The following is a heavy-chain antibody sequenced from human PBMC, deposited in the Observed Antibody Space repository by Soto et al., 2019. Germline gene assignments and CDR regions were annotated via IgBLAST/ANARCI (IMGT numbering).Heavy chain of an antibody. CDR3: ASEAAGILNWFAP. Sequence: QVQLQESGPGLVKPSQTLSLTCTVSGGSISSGGYYWSWIRQHPGKGLDWIGYIYPSGTTYYNPALKSRVTRSVDTSKDQSSLTLSSVTAADTGVYYCASEAAGILNWFAPWGQGTLVTVSS. CDR1: GGSISSGGYY. D-gene: IGHD6-25*01. CDR2: IYPSGTT. V-gene: IGHV4-31*03. J-gene: IGHJ5*02.